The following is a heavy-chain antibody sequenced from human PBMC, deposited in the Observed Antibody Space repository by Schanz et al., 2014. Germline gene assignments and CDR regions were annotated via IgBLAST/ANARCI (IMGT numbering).Heavy chain of an antibody. D-gene: IGHD2-15*01. J-gene: IGHJ4*02. CDR1: GFTFNSYA. V-gene: IGHV3-48*01. CDR2: IATSSSTR. CDR3: ARDRGYCSGGSCLTFDY. Sequence: EVQLLESGGGLVQPGGSLRLSCAASGFTFNSYAMTWVRQAPGKGLEWVSYIATSSSTRHYADSVKGRVTISRDNSKNTLYLQMNTLRAEDTAVYYCARDRGYCSGGSCLTFDYWGQGTLXTVSS.